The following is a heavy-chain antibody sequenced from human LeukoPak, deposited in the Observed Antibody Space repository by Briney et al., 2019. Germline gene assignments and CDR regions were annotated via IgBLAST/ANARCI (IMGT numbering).Heavy chain of an antibody. D-gene: IGHD3-16*01. CDR1: GFTFDDYA. J-gene: IGHJ4*02. Sequence: GGSLRLSCAASGFTFDDYAMHWVRQAPGKGLEWVSGISWNSGSIGYADSVKGRFTISRDNAKNSLYLQMNSLRAEDTALYYCAKDSGPPNMITFKVDYWGQGTLVTVSS. CDR3: AKDSGPPNMITFKVDY. CDR2: ISWNSGSI. V-gene: IGHV3-9*01.